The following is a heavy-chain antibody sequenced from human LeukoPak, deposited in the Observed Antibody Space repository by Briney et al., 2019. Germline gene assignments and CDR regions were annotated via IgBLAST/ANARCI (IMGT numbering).Heavy chain of an antibody. V-gene: IGHV4-39*01. CDR2: IYYSGST. Sequence: SETLSLTCTVSGDSISSACWGWIRQPPGKGLEWIGSIYYSGSTYYNPSLKSRDTISVDTSKNQFSLKLSSVTAADTAVYYCARHSSVLGSYYYYYMDVWGKGTTVTVSS. D-gene: IGHD2-8*02. CDR1: GDSISSAC. CDR3: ARHSSVLGSYYYYYMDV. J-gene: IGHJ6*03.